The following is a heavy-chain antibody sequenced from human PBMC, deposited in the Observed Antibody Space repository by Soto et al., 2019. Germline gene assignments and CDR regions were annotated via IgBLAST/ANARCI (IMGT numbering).Heavy chain of an antibody. J-gene: IGHJ4*02. V-gene: IGHV3-33*08. D-gene: IGHD3-10*01. Sequence: PGGSLRLSCAASGFTFSSYSLHWVRQAPGKGLEWVALIWYDGGNKYYADSVKGRFTISRDNSKNTLYLQMNSLRAEDTAVYYCARDLRITMLRGPSPGYWGQGTLVTVSS. CDR3: ARDLRITMLRGPSPGY. CDR2: IWYDGGNK. CDR1: GFTFSSYS.